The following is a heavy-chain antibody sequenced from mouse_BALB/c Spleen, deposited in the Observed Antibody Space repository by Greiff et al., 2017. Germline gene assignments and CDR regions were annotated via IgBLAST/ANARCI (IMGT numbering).Heavy chain of an antibody. V-gene: IGHV5-4*02. CDR1: GFTFSDYY. CDR3: ARSRYDGRSWFAY. J-gene: IGHJ3*01. CDR2: ISDGGSYT. Sequence: EVQRVESGGGLVKPGGSLKLSCAASGFTFSDYYMYWVRQTPEKRLEWVATISDGGSYTYYPDSVKGRFTISRDNAKNNLYLQMSSLKSEDTAMYYCARSRYDGRSWFAYWGQGTLVTVSA. D-gene: IGHD2-3*01.